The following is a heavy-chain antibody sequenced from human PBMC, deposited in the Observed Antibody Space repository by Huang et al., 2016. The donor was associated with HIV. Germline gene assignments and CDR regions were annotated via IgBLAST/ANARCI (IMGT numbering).Heavy chain of an antibody. V-gene: IGHV1-18*01. J-gene: IGHJ6*03. Sequence: QVQLVQSGAAVKKPGASVKVSCKASGYTFSSFGIRWVRQSPGQGLELVGWISVYNGNTKFAQKFQGRLTMTTDTSTSTAYMELRSLRSDDTAVYYCARGGGIQLWLLGYYYMDVWGNGTTVTVSS. CDR3: ARGGGIQLWLLGYYYMDV. D-gene: IGHD5-18*01. CDR2: ISVYNGNT. CDR1: GYTFSSFG.